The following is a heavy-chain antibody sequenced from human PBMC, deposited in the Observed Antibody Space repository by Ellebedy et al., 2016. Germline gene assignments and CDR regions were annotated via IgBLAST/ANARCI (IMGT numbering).Heavy chain of an antibody. CDR1: GGSISSGSYY. D-gene: IGHD2-21*01. V-gene: IGHV4-39*07. J-gene: IGHJ3*02. CDR3: ARGLFDHRMAFDI. Sequence: SETLSLTCTVSGGSISSGSYYWSWIRQPPGEGLEWIGEINHSGSFNYNPSLKSRVTISVDTSKNQFSVNLSSVTAADTAVYYCARGLFDHRMAFDIWGQGTMVTVSS. CDR2: INHSGSF.